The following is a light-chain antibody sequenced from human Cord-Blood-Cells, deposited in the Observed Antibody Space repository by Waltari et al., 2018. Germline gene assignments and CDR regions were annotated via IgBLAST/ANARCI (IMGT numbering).Light chain of an antibody. CDR2: DAS. J-gene: IGKJ1*01. CDR1: QRISSW. V-gene: IGKV1-5*01. CDR3: QQYNSYSWT. Sequence: DIQMTQSPSTLSASVGDRVTITCRASQRISSWLDWYQQKPGKAPKLLIYDASSLESGVPSRFSGSGSGTEFTLTISSLQPDDFATYYCQQYNSYSWTFGQGTKVEIK.